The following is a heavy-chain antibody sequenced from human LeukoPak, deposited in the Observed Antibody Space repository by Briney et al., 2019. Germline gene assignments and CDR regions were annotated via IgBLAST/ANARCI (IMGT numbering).Heavy chain of an antibody. J-gene: IGHJ4*02. CDR1: GFTFSRYW. CDR3: ASDFTGRDDY. D-gene: IGHD2-8*02. CDR2: MNTDGTRI. Sequence: GGSLRLSCAASGFTFSRYWMHWVRQAPGKGLVWVSRMNTDGTRIDYADSVKGRFTISRDNAKDTLYLRMNSLGVEDTAVYFCASDFTGRDDYWGQGTLVSVSS. V-gene: IGHV3-74*01.